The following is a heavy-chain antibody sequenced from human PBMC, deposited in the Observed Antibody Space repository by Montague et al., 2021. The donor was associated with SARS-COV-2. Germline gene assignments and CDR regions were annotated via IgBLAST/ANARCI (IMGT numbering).Heavy chain of an antibody. D-gene: IGHD2-2*01. CDR2: IYYSGST. CDR1: GGSISSYY. J-gene: IGHJ4*02. Sequence: SETLSLTCTVSGGSISSYYWSWIRQPPGKGLEWIGSIYYSGSTYYNPSLKSRVTISVDTSKNQFSLKLIAVTAADTAVYYCARHPLGYCSSTSCYVGWGQGTLVTVSS. V-gene: IGHV4-39*01. CDR3: ARHPLGYCSSTSCYVG.